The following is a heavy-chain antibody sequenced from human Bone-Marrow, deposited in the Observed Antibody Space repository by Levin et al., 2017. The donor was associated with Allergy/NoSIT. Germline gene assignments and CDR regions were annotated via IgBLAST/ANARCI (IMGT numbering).Heavy chain of an antibody. Sequence: AGGSLRLSCAASGVTFSDYAMHWVRQAPGKGLEWVTGISSDGSKTNYGDSVKGRFTISRDDSKNTLFLKMNSLRPEDTAVYYCAKDYGDRYFYGMDVWGQGTTVSVSS. CDR3: AKDYGDRYFYGMDV. V-gene: IGHV3-30*18. J-gene: IGHJ6*02. CDR1: GVTFSDYA. CDR2: ISSDGSKT. D-gene: IGHD4-17*01.